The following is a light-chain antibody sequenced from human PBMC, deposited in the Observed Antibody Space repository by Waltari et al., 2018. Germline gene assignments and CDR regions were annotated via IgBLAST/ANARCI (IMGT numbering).Light chain of an antibody. CDR3: QNHERLPAT. CDR1: QSVSKY. J-gene: IGKJ1*01. CDR2: AAS. V-gene: IGKV3-20*01. Sequence: EVVLTQSPGTLSLSQGERPTLSCRASQSVSKYLAWYQQRPGQAPRLLIYAASTRATGVPDRFSGSGFGTDFSLTISRLEPEDFAVYYCQNHERLPATFGQGTKVEIK.